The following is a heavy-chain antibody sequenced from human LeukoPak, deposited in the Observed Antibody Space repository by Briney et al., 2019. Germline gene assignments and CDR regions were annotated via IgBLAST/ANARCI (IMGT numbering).Heavy chain of an antibody. Sequence: GGSLRLSCAASGFTVSSNYMSWVRQAPGKGLEWVSVIYSGGSTYYADSVKGRFTISRDNSKNTLYLQMNSLRAEDTAVYYCARVEGGYGDYGSFDYWGQGTLVTVSS. J-gene: IGHJ4*02. CDR1: GFTVSSNY. CDR3: ARVEGGYGDYGSFDY. CDR2: IYSGGST. V-gene: IGHV3-66*01. D-gene: IGHD4-17*01.